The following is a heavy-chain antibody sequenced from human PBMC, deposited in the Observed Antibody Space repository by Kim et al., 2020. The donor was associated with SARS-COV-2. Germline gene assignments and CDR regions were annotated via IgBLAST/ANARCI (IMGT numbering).Heavy chain of an antibody. V-gene: IGHV3-11*01. J-gene: IGHJ4*02. CDR2: ISHTSRTI. D-gene: IGHD3-22*01. CDR3: AGRVWDGHGYPPFDF. Sequence: GGSLRLSCEASEFSFSDPYINWIRQTPEKGLEWLSYISHTSRTIYYADSVRGRFTISRDNAKRSAFLQMDNLRIEDTGTYYCAGRVWDGHGYPPFDFWGQGALSTASS. CDR1: EFSFSDPY.